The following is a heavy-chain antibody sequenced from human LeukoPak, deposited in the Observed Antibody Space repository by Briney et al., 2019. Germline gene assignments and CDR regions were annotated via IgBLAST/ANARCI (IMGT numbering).Heavy chain of an antibody. D-gene: IGHD3-22*01. J-gene: IGHJ4*02. V-gene: IGHV3-48*03. CDR2: ISSSGSTI. CDR3: ARDQGGYSPSDFDY. CDR1: GFTLDDYT. Sequence: GGSLRLSCAASGFTLDDYTMHWVRQAPGKGLEWVSYISSSGSTIYYADSVKGRFTISRDNAKNSLYLQMNSLRAEDTAVYYCARDQGGYSPSDFDYWGQGTLVTVSS.